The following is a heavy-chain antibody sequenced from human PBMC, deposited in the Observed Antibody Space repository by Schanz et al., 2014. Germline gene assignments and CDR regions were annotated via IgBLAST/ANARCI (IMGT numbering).Heavy chain of an antibody. Sequence: VQLVESGGGLVQPGGSLRLSCAASGFTFSSYGMHWVRQVPGKGLEWVAVVCYDGSNKYYADSVKGRFTMSRDSSKNTLFLQMNSLRAEDTAVYFCARDGGRDGYNLAFDVWGQGTLVTVSS. V-gene: IGHV3-33*08. CDR1: GFTFSSYG. CDR3: ARDGGRDGYNLAFDV. D-gene: IGHD5-12*01. CDR2: VCYDGSNK. J-gene: IGHJ3*01.